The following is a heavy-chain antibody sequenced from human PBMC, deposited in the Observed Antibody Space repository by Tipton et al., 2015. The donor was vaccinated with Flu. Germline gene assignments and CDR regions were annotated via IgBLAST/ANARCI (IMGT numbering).Heavy chain of an antibody. V-gene: IGHV3-30*02. J-gene: IGHJ4*02. D-gene: IGHD1-26*01. CDR2: IRSDETTE. Sequence: QLVQSGGGVVQPGGSLRLSCAASGFTFRTNGMHWVRQAPGKGLEWVAHIRSDETTEYADSVKGRFTISRDNSKDMLYLQMNSMRAEDTAVFYCAKSGGFDSWNQGALVIVSS. CDR1: GFTFRTNG. CDR3: AKSGGFDS.